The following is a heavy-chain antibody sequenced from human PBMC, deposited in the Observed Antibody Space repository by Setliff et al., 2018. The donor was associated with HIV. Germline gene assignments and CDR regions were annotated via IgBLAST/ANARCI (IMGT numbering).Heavy chain of an antibody. CDR3: AKVLVFGIDVFDI. J-gene: IGHJ3*02. CDR1: GFTFNSYW. V-gene: IGHV3-74*01. D-gene: IGHD3-10*02. Sequence: GGSLRLSCVASGFTFNSYWMYWVRQAPGKGLVCVSRVNNDGTDTIYADSVKGRFTISRDNAKSTVYLQMGSLSADDTAVYYCAKVLVFGIDVFDIWGQGTMVTVSS. CDR2: VNNDGTDT.